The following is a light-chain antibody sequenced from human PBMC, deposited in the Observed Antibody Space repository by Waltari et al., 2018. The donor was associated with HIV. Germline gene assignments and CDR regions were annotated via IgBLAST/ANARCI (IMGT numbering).Light chain of an antibody. CDR1: SRAVGGYNY. CDR2: EVS. V-gene: IGLV2-8*01. CDR3: NSYAGSNNVV. Sequence: QSALTPPPSASGSPGPSVTISCTGTSRAVGGYNYVSWYQQHPGKAPKLMIYEVSKRPSGVPDRFSGSKSGNTASLTVSGLQAEDEADYYCNSYAGSNNVVFGGGTKVTVL. J-gene: IGLJ2*01.